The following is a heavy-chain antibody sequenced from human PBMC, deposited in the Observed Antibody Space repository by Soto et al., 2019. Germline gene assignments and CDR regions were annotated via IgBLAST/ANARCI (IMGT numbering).Heavy chain of an antibody. V-gene: IGHV4-59*01. J-gene: IGHJ4*02. CDR2: IYYSGST. D-gene: IGHD3-16*02. Sequence: SETLSLTCTFSGFSISSYYWSWIRQPPGKGLEWIGYIYYSGSTNYNPSLKSRVTISVDTSKNQFSLKLSSVTAADTAVYYCARGLGRRAYDYIWGSYRYPLDYWGQGTLVTVSS. CDR1: GFSISSYY. CDR3: ARGLGRRAYDYIWGSYRYPLDY.